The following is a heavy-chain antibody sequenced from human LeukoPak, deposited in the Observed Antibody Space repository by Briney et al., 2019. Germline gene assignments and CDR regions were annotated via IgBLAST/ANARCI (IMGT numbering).Heavy chain of an antibody. J-gene: IGHJ4*02. D-gene: IGHD2-2*01. CDR1: GYTFTSYG. Sequence: ASVKVSCKASGYTFTSYGISWVRQAPGQGLEWMGWISAYNGNTNYAQKFQGRVTMTRDTSISTAYMELSRLRSDDTAVYYCARDDVVVPAAITGQLDYWGQGTLVIVSS. CDR2: ISAYNGNT. V-gene: IGHV1-18*01. CDR3: ARDDVVVPAAITGQLDY.